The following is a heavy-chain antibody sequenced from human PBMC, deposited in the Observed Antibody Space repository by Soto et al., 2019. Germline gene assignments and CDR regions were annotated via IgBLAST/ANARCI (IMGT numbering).Heavy chain of an antibody. CDR3: TTEETLWFGELLYVWFDP. D-gene: IGHD3-10*01. J-gene: IGHJ5*02. CDR1: GFTFSNAW. V-gene: IGHV3-15*07. CDR2: IKSKTDGGTT. Sequence: GGSLRLSCAASGFTFSNAWMIWVRQAPGKGLEWVGRIKSKTDGGTTDYAAPVKGRFTISRDDSKNKLYLQMNSLKTEDTSLYYCTTEETLWFGELLYVWFDPWGQGTLVTVSS.